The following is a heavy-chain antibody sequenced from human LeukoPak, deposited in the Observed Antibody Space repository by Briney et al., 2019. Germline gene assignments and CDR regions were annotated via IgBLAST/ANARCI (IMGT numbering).Heavy chain of an antibody. CDR3: SCNVARGTHGSSWLDY. J-gene: IGHJ4*02. Sequence: PGRSLRLSCAASGFHFSTYGMHWVRQAPGKGLEGVGVIWYDGSNKIYAESVKGRFTISRDNSKNTLYLQMNSLRAEDTAVYYCSCNVARGTHGSSWLDYWGQGTLVTVSS. CDR2: IWYDGSNK. D-gene: IGHD6-13*01. V-gene: IGHV3-33*01. CDR1: GFHFSTYG.